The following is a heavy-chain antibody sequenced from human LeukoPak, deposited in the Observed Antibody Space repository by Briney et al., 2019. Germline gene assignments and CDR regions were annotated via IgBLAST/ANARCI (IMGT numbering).Heavy chain of an antibody. V-gene: IGHV3-48*03. CDR1: GFTFSSYE. D-gene: IGHD6-6*01. CDR3: TSPSYSSSSILY. Sequence: GGSLRLSCAASGFTFSSYEMNWVRQAPGKGLEWVSYISSSGSTIYYADSVKGRFTISRDNAKNSLYLQMNSLKTEDTAVYYCTSPSYSSSSILYWGQGTLVTVSS. CDR2: ISSSGSTI. J-gene: IGHJ4*02.